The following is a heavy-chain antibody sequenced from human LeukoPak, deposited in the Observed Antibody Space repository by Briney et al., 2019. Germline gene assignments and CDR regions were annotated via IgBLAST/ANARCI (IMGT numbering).Heavy chain of an antibody. V-gene: IGHV3-23*01. CDR1: GFTFSSYA. J-gene: IGHJ4*02. CDR3: TKESPHFDY. CDR2: ISGSGGST. Sequence: GGSLRLSCAASGFTFSSYAISWVRQAPGKGLEWVSVISGSGGSTYYADSVKGRFTISRDNSKNTLYMQMSSLRADDTAVYYCTKESPHFDYWGQGTLVTVSS.